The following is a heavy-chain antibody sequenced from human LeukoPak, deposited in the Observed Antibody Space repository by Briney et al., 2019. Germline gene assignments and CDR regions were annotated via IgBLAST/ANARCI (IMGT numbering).Heavy chain of an antibody. J-gene: IGHJ4*02. V-gene: IGHV4-30-4*08. Sequence: SETLSLTCAVYGGSFSDYYWSWIRQPPGKGLEWIGYIYYSGSTYYNPSLKSRVTISVDTSKNQFSLKLSSVTAADTAVYYCARVQMWELGPFDYWGQGTLVTVSS. D-gene: IGHD1-26*01. CDR3: ARVQMWELGPFDY. CDR2: IYYSGST. CDR1: GGSFSDYY.